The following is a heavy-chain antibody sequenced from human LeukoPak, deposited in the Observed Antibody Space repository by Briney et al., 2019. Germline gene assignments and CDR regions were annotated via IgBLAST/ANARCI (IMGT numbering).Heavy chain of an antibody. D-gene: IGHD3-10*01. Sequence: SETLSLTCTVSGGSISSSSYYWGWIRQPPGKGLEWIGEINHSGSTNYNPSLKSRVTISVDTSKNQFSLKLSSVTAADTAVYYCARGRYPSRITMVRGALTRYMDVWGKGTTVTVSS. CDR3: ARGRYPSRITMVRGALTRYMDV. CDR1: GGSISSSSYY. CDR2: INHSGST. J-gene: IGHJ6*03. V-gene: IGHV4-39*07.